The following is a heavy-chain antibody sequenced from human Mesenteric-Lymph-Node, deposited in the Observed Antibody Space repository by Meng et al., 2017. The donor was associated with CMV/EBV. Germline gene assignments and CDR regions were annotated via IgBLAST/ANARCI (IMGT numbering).Heavy chain of an antibody. Sequence: GSLRLSCNVSGGSVISSSYFWTWIRQPPGKGLEWIGHIDYSGNTNYNPSLRSRVIMSVDTSNNQFSLKLTSVTAADTAVYYCARDSYHYGSSTYNWFDPWGQGILVTVSS. D-gene: IGHD3-10*01. CDR2: IDYSGNT. J-gene: IGHJ5*02. CDR3: ARDSYHYGSSTYNWFDP. V-gene: IGHV4-61*01. CDR1: GGSVISSSYF.